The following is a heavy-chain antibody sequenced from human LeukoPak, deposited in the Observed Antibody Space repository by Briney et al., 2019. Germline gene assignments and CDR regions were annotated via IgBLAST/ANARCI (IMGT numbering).Heavy chain of an antibody. D-gene: IGHD3-10*01. CDR1: GYTFTSYD. V-gene: IGHV1-8*01. CDR2: MNPNSGNT. Sequence: ASVTVSCKASGYTFTSYDINWVRQATGQGLEWMGWMNPNSGNTGYAQKFQGRVTMTRNTSISTAYMELSSLRSEGTAVYYCARHYYGSGSYLFDPWGQGTLVTVSS. CDR3: ARHYYGSGSYLFDP. J-gene: IGHJ5*02.